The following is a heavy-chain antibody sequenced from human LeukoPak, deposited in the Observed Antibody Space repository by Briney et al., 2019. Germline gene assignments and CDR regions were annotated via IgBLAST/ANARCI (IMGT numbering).Heavy chain of an antibody. Sequence: SETLSLTCAVYGGSFSGYYWSWIRQPPGKGLEWIGEINHSGSTNYNPSLKSRVTISVDASKNQFSLKLSSVTAADTAVCYCARGAYCGGDCYFTLGYWGQGTLVTVSS. V-gene: IGHV4-34*01. CDR1: GGSFSGYY. CDR2: INHSGST. D-gene: IGHD2-21*02. CDR3: ARGAYCGGDCYFTLGY. J-gene: IGHJ4*02.